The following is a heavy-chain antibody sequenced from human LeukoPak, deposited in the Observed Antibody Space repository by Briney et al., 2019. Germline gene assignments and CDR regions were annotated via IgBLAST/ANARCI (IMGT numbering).Heavy chain of an antibody. CDR1: GFTFSSYA. J-gene: IGHJ4*02. Sequence: GGSLRLSCAASGFTFSSYAMSWVRQAPAKGLEWVSTIGGGGESTYYADSVKGRFTISRDNSKNTVYLQMNSLRAEDTALYYCAREHYGSGSYYSGYYFDYWGQGTLVTVSS. CDR3: AREHYGSGSYYSGYYFDY. CDR2: IGGGGEST. V-gene: IGHV3-23*01. D-gene: IGHD3-10*01.